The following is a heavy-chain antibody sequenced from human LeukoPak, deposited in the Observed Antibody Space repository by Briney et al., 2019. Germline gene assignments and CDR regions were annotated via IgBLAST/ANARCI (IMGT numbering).Heavy chain of an antibody. Sequence: ASVKVSCKASGYTFTSYDINWVRQATGQGLEWMGWMNPNSGNTGYAQKFQGRVTITRNTSISTAYMELSSLRSEDTAVYYCARGQFSRAAAGTRWFDPWGQGTLVTVSS. CDR1: GYTFTSYD. CDR3: ARGQFSRAAAGTRWFDP. J-gene: IGHJ5*02. D-gene: IGHD6-13*01. CDR2: MNPNSGNT. V-gene: IGHV1-8*03.